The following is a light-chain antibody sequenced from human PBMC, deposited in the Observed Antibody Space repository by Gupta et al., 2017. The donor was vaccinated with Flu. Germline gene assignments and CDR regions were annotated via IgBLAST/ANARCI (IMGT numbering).Light chain of an antibody. CDR1: QTISSN. CDR3: HQSSSLPIT. V-gene: IGKV6-21*01. Sequence: KEKVTITCRASQTISSNLHWYQQKPDQSPKLLIKYASQSSSGVPSRFSGNGSGTDFTLTINSVEAEDAATYYCHQSSSLPITFGQGTRLEIK. J-gene: IGKJ5*01. CDR2: YAS.